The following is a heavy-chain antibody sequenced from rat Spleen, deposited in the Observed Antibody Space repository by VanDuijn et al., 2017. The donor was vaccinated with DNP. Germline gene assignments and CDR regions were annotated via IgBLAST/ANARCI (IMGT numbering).Heavy chain of an antibody. V-gene: IGHV5-31*01. D-gene: IGHD1-4*01. J-gene: IGHJ2*01. Sequence: EVQLVESGGGPVQPGRSLKLSCVASGFMFSNYWMTWIRQAPGKGLEWVASIPNTGDSCYYSDSVKGRFSISRDNAKSTLYLQGNSLRSEDKATYYCAGRPPPTRGPFDYWGQGVTVTVSS. CDR1: GFMFSNYW. CDR3: AGRPPPTRGPFDY. CDR2: IPNTGDSC.